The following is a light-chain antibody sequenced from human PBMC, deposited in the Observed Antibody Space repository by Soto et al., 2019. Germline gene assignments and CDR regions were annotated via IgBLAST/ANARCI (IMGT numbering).Light chain of an antibody. J-gene: IGKJ1*01. Sequence: EIVLTQSPGTLSVSPGERATLSCRASQTISSSYLAWYRQKPGQAPSLLIYGTSSRATGIPDRFSGSGSGTDFTLTISRLEREDSAIYYCQKYGSWTFGQETKVEIK. CDR3: QKYGSWT. V-gene: IGKV3-20*01. CDR2: GTS. CDR1: QTISSSY.